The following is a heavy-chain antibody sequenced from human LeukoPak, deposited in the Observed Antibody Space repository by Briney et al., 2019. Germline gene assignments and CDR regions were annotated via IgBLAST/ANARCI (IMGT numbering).Heavy chain of an antibody. J-gene: IGHJ4*02. CDR3: ASATRRIGWGFEH. CDR2: IYHSGST. Sequence: SETLSLTCTVSGYSINSGYYWGWLRQPPGKGLEWIGSIYHSGSTYYKSFFKNRVTISVDTSKNQFSLKLSSVTAADTAVYYCASATRRIGWGFEHWGQGNLVTVSS. D-gene: IGHD3-16*01. V-gene: IGHV4-38-2*02. CDR1: GYSINSGYY.